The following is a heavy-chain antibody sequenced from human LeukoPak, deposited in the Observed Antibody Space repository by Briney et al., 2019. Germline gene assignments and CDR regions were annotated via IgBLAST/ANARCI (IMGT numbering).Heavy chain of an antibody. CDR1: GFTFSSYA. V-gene: IGHV3-23*01. J-gene: IGHJ4*02. CDR2: ISGSGGST. Sequence: PGGSLRLSCAASGFTFSSYAMSWVRQAPGKGLEWVSAISGSGGSTYYADSVKGRFTISRDNSKNTLYLQMNSLRAEDTAVYYCARDQKSILWFGELLSNYFDYWGQGTLVTVSS. D-gene: IGHD3-10*01. CDR3: ARDQKSILWFGELLSNYFDY.